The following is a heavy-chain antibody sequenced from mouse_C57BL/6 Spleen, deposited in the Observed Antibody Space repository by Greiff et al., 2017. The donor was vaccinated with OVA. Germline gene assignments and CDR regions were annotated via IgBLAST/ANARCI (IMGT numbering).Heavy chain of an antibody. CDR1: GYTFTSYW. J-gene: IGHJ3*01. D-gene: IGHD2-4*01. Sequence: VQLQQPGAELVRPGSSVKLSCKASGYTFTSYWMDWVKQRPGQGLEWIGNIYPSDSETHYNQKFKDKATLTVDKSSSTAYMQLSSLTSEDSAVYYCAREGYDYSFAYWGQGTLVTVSA. CDR2: IYPSDSET. V-gene: IGHV1-61*01. CDR3: AREGYDYSFAY.